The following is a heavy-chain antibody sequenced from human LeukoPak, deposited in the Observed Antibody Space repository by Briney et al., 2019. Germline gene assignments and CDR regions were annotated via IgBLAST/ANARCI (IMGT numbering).Heavy chain of an antibody. CDR2: INPNSGGT. Sequence: ASVKVSCKASGYNFTGYYMHWVRQAPGQGLEWMGWINPNSGGTNYAQKFQGRVTMTRDMSISTAYMELSRLRSDDTAVYYCAREPPGIAAAGTVDYYMDVWGKGTTVTISS. CDR1: GYNFTGYY. V-gene: IGHV1-2*02. D-gene: IGHD6-13*01. J-gene: IGHJ6*03. CDR3: AREPPGIAAAGTVDYYMDV.